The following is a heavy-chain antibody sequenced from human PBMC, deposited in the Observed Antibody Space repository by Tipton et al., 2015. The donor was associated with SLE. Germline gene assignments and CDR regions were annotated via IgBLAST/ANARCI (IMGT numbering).Heavy chain of an antibody. J-gene: IGHJ4*02. Sequence: SLTCAVYGGSFSGYYWSWIRQHPGKGLEWIGYIYYSGSTYYNPSLKSRVTISVDTSKNQFSLKLSSVTAADTAVYYCARGPGFLYSSSRYFDYWGQGTLVTVSS. CDR2: IYYSGST. CDR1: GGSFSGYY. V-gene: IGHV4-31*11. D-gene: IGHD6-6*01. CDR3: ARGPGFLYSSSRYFDY.